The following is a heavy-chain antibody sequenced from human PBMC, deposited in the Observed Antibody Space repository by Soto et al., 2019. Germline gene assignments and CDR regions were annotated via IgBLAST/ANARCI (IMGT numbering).Heavy chain of an antibody. D-gene: IGHD6-13*01. J-gene: IGHJ5*02. CDR3: AKEILQQQLVPPNWFDP. CDR2: IYSSENT. CDR1: GDSVSTNSYS. V-gene: IGHV4-39*02. Sequence: PSETLSLTCTVSGDSVSTNSYSWGWIRQSPGKGLEWIGTIYSSENTYYNPSLLSRVTISVDTSKNEFSLKLSSVTAADTAVYYCAKEILQQQLVPPNWFDPWGQGTLVTVSS.